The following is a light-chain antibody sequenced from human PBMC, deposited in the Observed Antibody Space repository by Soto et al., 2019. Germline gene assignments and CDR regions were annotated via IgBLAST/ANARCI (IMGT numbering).Light chain of an antibody. V-gene: IGLV2-14*01. CDR2: DVS. CDR3: NSYTTSNTRQIV. CDR1: SSDVGGYNY. Sequence: ALTQPASVSGSPGQAITISYTGTSSDVGGYNYVSWYQQHPGKAPKFMIYDVSNRPSGVSTRFSGSKSGNTASLTISGLQAEDEADYYCNSYTTSNTRQIVFGTGTKSPS. J-gene: IGLJ1*01.